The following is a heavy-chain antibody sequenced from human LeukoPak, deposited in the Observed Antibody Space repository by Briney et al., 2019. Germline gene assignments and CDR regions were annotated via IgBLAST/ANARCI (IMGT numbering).Heavy chain of an antibody. CDR1: GFTFSSYA. V-gene: IGHV3-30*04. J-gene: IGHJ3*02. CDR2: ISYDGSNK. Sequence: GRSLRLSCAASGFTFSSYAMHWVRQAPGKGLEWVAVISYDGSNKYYADSVKGRFTISRDNSKNTLYLQMNSLRAEDTAVYYCAKDHSGKAFDIWGQGTMVTVSS. CDR3: AKDHSGKAFDI. D-gene: IGHD1-26*01.